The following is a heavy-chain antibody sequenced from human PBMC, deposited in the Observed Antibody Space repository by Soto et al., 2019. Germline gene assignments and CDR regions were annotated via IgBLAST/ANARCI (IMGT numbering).Heavy chain of an antibody. J-gene: IGHJ4*02. CDR1: QLPWIRHA. CDR2: VDGSGGDT. Sequence: GSALILHGSSSQLPWIRHAMGSLRHSPRTGAEWVAFVDGSGGDTSYADSVKGRFTISRDNSDNSLYLHMNSLRAEDTGRYFCAKEIFAAAYAATSAFDLWGRGTLVTVSS. CDR3: AKEIFAAAYAATSAFDL. V-gene: IGHV3-23*01. D-gene: IGHD2-8*01.